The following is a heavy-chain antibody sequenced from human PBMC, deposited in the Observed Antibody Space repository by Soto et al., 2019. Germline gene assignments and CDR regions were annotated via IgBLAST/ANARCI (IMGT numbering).Heavy chain of an antibody. CDR2: ISGSGGST. CDR3: AKDGDIVVVPAAMVFQH. CDR1: GFTFSSYA. J-gene: IGHJ1*01. Sequence: GGSLRLSCAASGFTFSSYAMSWVRQAPGKGLEWVSAISGSGGSTYYADSVKGRFTISRDNSKNTLYLQMNSLRAEDTAVYYCAKDGDIVVVPAAMVFQHWGQGTLVTVSS. D-gene: IGHD2-2*01. V-gene: IGHV3-23*01.